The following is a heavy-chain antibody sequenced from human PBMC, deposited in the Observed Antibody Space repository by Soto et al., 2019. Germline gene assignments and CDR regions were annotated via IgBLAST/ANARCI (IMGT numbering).Heavy chain of an antibody. V-gene: IGHV4-30-4*01. CDR3: ARGVVVPAALVYYFDF. Sequence: SETLSLTCTVSGGSIISGAYYWSWIRQPPGKGLEWIGYIYHSGTTYYNPSLKSRVTISVDTSKNQFSLKLSSVTAADTAVYYCARGVVVPAALVYYFDFWGHGTPVSVSS. CDR1: GGSIISGAYY. CDR2: IYHSGTT. J-gene: IGHJ4*01. D-gene: IGHD2-2*01.